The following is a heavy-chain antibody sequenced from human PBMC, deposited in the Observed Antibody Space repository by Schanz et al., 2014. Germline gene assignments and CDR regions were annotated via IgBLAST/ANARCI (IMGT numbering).Heavy chain of an antibody. Sequence: VQLVESGGGMVQPGGSLRLSCAASGFTFSSYGMHWVRQAPGKGLEWVAVIRYDGRNKNFVESVKGRFTISRDTSKNTLYLLLNSLRAEDTAVYYCARDQYYFGSGNPFDIWGQGTMVTVSS. J-gene: IGHJ3*02. CDR2: IRYDGRNK. V-gene: IGHV3-33*08. CDR1: GFTFSSYG. CDR3: ARDQYYFGSGNPFDI. D-gene: IGHD3-10*01.